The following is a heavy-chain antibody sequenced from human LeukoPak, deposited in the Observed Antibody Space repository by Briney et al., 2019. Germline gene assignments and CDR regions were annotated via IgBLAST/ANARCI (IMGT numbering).Heavy chain of an antibody. J-gene: IGHJ1*01. D-gene: IGHD5-24*01. Sequence: RGESLKISCEASGYNFASYWIGWVRQLPGKGLEWRGIIHPEDSNTIYSPSFQGQVTISADRSIRTASLQWSSLKTSDTAIYFCARRDHGLFQHWGHGTLVTVSS. V-gene: IGHV5-51*01. CDR1: GYNFASYW. CDR2: IHPEDSNT. CDR3: ARRDHGLFQH.